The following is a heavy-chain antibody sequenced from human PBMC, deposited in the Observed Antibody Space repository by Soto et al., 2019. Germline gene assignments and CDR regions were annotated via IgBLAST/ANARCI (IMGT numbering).Heavy chain of an antibody. CDR2: IHSSGST. CDR1: GDSISTGGYY. V-gene: IGHV4-31*03. CDR3: ARHRGASFDY. Sequence: QVNLQESGPGLVKPSQTLSLTCSVSGDSISTGGYYWSWIRQHPGKGLEWTGYIHSSGSTYYSPSLKSRISMSSDISRLQFSLKLTSVTAADTAVYYCARHRGASFDYWGQGTLVTVSS. D-gene: IGHD3-10*01. J-gene: IGHJ4*02.